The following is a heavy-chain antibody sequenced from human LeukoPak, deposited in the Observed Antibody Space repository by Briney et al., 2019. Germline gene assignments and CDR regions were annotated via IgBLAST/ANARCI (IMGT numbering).Heavy chain of an antibody. CDR3: ARVNGVAGTY. V-gene: IGHV4-4*02. CDR1: GGSISSSNW. D-gene: IGHD6-19*01. Sequence: PSETLSLTCAVSGGSISSSNWWNWVRQPPGKGLEWIGEIYHSGSTNYNPSLKSRVTVSVDTSKNQFSLKLSSVTAADTAVYYCARVNGVAGTYWGQGTLVTVSS. CDR2: IYHSGST. J-gene: IGHJ4*02.